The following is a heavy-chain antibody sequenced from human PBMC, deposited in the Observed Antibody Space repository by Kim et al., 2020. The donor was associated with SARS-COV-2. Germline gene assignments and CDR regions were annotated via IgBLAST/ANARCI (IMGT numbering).Heavy chain of an antibody. CDR3: ARDRGFYDSSGLIDY. V-gene: IGHV3-33*01. J-gene: IGHJ4*02. CDR1: GFTFSSYG. D-gene: IGHD3-22*01. Sequence: GGSLRLSCAASGFTFSSYGMHWVRQAPGKGLEWVAVIWYDGSNKYYADSVKGRFTISRDNSKNTLYPQMNSLRAEDTAVYYCARDRGFYDSSGLIDYWGQGTLVTVSS. CDR2: IWYDGSNK.